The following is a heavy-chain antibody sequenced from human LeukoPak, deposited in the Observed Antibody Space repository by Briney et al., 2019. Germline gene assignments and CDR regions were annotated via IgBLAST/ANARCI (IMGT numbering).Heavy chain of an antibody. V-gene: IGHV3-66*01. D-gene: IGHD5-18*01. CDR2: IYSGGDT. CDR1: GFTVSSNY. J-gene: IGHJ3*02. Sequence: PGGSLRLSCAASGFTVSSNYMSWVRQAPGKGLEWVSVIYSGGDTFYADSVKGIFTISRENSKNTLFLQMNRLRAEDTAVYYCARCSYGYLGAFDIWGQGTMVTASS. CDR3: ARCSYGYLGAFDI.